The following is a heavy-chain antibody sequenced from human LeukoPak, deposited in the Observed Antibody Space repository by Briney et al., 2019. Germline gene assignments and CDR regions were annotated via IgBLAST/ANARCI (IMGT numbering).Heavy chain of an antibody. Sequence: SETLSLTYPGSGCSIRSYFRSWLRQPPGKGLEWIGYIYYSGSTNYNPSLKSRVTISVDTSKNQFSLKLSSVTAADTAVYYCARLGRYSYGDFVHLGQGTLVTVSS. CDR1: GCSIRSYF. CDR2: IYYSGST. J-gene: IGHJ4*02. D-gene: IGHD5-18*01. CDR3: ARLGRYSYGDFVH. V-gene: IGHV4-59*08.